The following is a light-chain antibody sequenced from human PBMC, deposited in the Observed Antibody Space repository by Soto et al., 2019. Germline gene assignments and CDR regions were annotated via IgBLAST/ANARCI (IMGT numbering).Light chain of an antibody. CDR2: GVY. V-gene: IGKV3-20*01. Sequence: EIVLTQSPGTLSLSPGERATLSCRASQTGNNNYLAWYQHKSGQAPRLLIYGVYTRASGIPDRFSGSGSGTDFTLSISRLEPGDFGVYYCQQYDSSPLTFGGGAKVDIK. J-gene: IGKJ4*01. CDR1: QTGNNNY. CDR3: QQYDSSPLT.